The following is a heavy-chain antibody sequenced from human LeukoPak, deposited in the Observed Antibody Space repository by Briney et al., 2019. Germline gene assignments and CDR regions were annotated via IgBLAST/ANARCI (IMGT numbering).Heavy chain of an antibody. V-gene: IGHV3-48*04. CDR3: ARYLPGGAYVYAL. Sequence: GGSLRLSCAASGFAFSTYGMNWVRQAPGKGLEWVSYISGSGTTIYYADSVKGRFTISRDSAKNSLYLQMNSLRAEDTAVYYCARYLPGGAYVYALWGQGTLVTVSS. D-gene: IGHD5/OR15-5a*01. CDR2: ISGSGTTI. J-gene: IGHJ4*02. CDR1: GFAFSTYG.